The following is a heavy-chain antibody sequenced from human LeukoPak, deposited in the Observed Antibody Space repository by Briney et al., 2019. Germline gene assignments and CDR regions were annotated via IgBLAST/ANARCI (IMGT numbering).Heavy chain of an antibody. CDR1: GYTFNSYG. CDR2: ISAYNGHT. D-gene: IGHD3-10*01. CDR3: AREGVRGVIIPGYYFDY. J-gene: IGHJ4*02. Sequence: ASVKVSCKASGYTFNSYGISWVRQAPGQGLEWMGWISAYNGHTNYAQKFQGRVTMTTDTSTSTAYMDLRSLRSDDTAVYYCAREGVRGVIIPGYYFDYWGQGTLVTVSS. V-gene: IGHV1-18*01.